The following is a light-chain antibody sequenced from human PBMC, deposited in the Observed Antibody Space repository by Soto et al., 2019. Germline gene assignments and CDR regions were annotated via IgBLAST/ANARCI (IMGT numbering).Light chain of an antibody. CDR3: HQRQSSPRT. Sequence: EIVLTQSPATLSSFPGDRVTLSCRASQAVNTRLAWYQHRPGQAPRLLIYLASNRAAGVPARFSGSGSGTHFTLTISDVEPEDFAVYYCHQRQSSPRTFGQATKVDIK. CDR1: QAVNTR. J-gene: IGKJ1*01. V-gene: IGKV3-11*01. CDR2: LAS.